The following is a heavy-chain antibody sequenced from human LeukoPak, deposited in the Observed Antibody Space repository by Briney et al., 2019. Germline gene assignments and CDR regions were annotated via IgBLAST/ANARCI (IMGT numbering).Heavy chain of an antibody. CDR2: INHSGST. CDR3: ARGPELRVRGVINPYFDY. D-gene: IGHD3-10*01. Sequence: SETLSLTCTVSGGSISSGSYYWSWIRQPPGKGLEWIGEINHSGSTNYNPSLKSRVTISVDTSKNQFSLKLSSVTAADTAVYYCARGPELRVRGVINPYFDYWGQGTLVTVSS. J-gene: IGHJ4*02. CDR1: GGSISSGSYY. V-gene: IGHV4-39*07.